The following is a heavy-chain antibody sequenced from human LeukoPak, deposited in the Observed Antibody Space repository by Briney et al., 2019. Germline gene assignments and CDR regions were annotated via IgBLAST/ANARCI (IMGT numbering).Heavy chain of an antibody. CDR3: ARLTPAIPVSGTWEDVFDI. D-gene: IGHD6-19*01. Sequence: SETLSLTCSVSGGSIRSYYWSWIRQPAGKGLEWIGHLYSTENTNYNPSLKSRVTMSVDTSRNQFSLKLSSVTAADTAVYYCARLTPAIPVSGTWEDVFDIWGHGTMVTVSS. J-gene: IGHJ3*02. V-gene: IGHV4-4*07. CDR2: LYSTENT. CDR1: GGSIRSYY.